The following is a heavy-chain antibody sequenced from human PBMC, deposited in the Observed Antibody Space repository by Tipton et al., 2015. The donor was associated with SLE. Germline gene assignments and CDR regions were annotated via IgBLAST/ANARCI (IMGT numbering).Heavy chain of an antibody. V-gene: IGHV4-34*01. CDR3: ARYVENDGIFDS. D-gene: IGHD3-16*01. CDR2: INHSGST. CDR1: GFTFINAW. Sequence: LRLSCAASGFTFINAWMSWIRQPPGKGLEWIGEINHSGSTNYNPSLKSRVTISVDTSKNQFSLKLNSVTAADTAVYFCARYVENDGIFDSWGQGTLVTVSS. J-gene: IGHJ4*02.